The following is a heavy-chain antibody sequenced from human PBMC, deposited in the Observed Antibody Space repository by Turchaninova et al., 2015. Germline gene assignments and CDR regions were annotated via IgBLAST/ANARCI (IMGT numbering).Heavy chain of an antibody. V-gene: IGHV1-46*01. CDR2: INPSGGST. D-gene: IGHD1-1*01. Sequence: QVQLVQSGAEVKKPGASVKVSCRASGYTFTSYYMQCVRQAPGEGLEWMGIINPSGGSTDYAQKFQGRLTMTRDTSTSTVYMELSSLRSEDTAVYYCARDMETWGQGTLLTVSS. CDR3: ARDMET. CDR1: GYTFTSYY. J-gene: IGHJ5*02.